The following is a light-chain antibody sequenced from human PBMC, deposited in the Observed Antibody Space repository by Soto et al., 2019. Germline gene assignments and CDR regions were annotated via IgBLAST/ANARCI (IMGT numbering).Light chain of an antibody. CDR1: SSNIGNNY. V-gene: IGLV1-51*01. CDR2: DNN. CDR3: GTWDTSLSAVV. Sequence: QSVLTQPPSVSAAPGQKVTISCSGSSSNIGNNYVSWYQHLPGTAPKLLIYDNNERPSGIPDRFSGSKSGTSATLGITALQTGDEADYYCGTWDTSLSAVVFGGGTKLTVL. J-gene: IGLJ2*01.